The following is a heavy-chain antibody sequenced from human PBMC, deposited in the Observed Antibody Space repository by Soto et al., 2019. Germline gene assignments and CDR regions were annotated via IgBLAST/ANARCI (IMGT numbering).Heavy chain of an antibody. CDR1: GGSISSGDYY. CDR2: IYYSGST. CDR3: ARFGDYIDY. J-gene: IGHJ4*02. Sequence: PSETLSLTCTVSGGSISSGDYYWSWIRQPPGKGLEWIGYIYYSGSTYYNPSLKSRVTISVDTSKNQISLKLSSMTAADTAVYYCARFGDYIDYWGQGTLVTVSS. V-gene: IGHV4-30-4*01. D-gene: IGHD3-10*01.